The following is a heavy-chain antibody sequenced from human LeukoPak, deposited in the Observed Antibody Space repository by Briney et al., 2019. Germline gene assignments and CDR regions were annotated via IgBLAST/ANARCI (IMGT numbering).Heavy chain of an antibody. CDR3: ARDLYSSRDFDY. J-gene: IGHJ4*02. Sequence: ASVNVSCKASGYTFTSYGVTWVRQAPGQGLEWMGWISAYNGNTNYAQNVQGRVTMSRDTSTSTAYMELSSLRSEDTAVYYCARDLYSSRDFDYWGQGTLVTVSS. D-gene: IGHD6-13*01. CDR1: GYTFTSYG. V-gene: IGHV1-18*01. CDR2: ISAYNGNT.